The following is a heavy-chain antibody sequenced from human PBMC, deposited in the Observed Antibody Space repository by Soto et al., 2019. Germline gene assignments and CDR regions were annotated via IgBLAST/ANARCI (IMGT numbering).Heavy chain of an antibody. J-gene: IGHJ6*02. CDR2: IIPIFGTA. D-gene: IGHD3-3*01. Sequence: QVQLVQSGAEVKKPGSSVKVSCKASGGTFSSYAISWVRQAPGQGLEWMGGIIPIFGTANYAQKFQGRVTITAAESTSTAYMELSSLRSEDTAVYYCARAIITIFGVVIIGYYGMDVWGQGTTVTVSS. CDR3: ARAIITIFGVVIIGYYGMDV. CDR1: GGTFSSYA. V-gene: IGHV1-69*12.